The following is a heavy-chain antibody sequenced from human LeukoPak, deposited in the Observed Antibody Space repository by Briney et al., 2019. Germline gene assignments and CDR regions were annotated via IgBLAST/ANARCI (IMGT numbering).Heavy chain of an antibody. V-gene: IGHV1-69*13. CDR1: GGTFSSYA. CDR2: IIPIFGTA. CDR3: ARDNSIAAAGRSWFDP. J-gene: IGHJ5*02. D-gene: IGHD6-13*01. Sequence: SVKVSFKASGGTFSSYAISWVRQAPGQGLEWMGGIIPIFGTASYAQKFQGRVTITADESTSTAYMELSSLRSEDTAVYYCARDNSIAAAGRSWFDPWGQGTLVTVSS.